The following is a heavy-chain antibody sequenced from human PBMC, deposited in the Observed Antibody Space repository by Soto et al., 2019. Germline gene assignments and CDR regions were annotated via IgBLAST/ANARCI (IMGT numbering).Heavy chain of an antibody. J-gene: IGHJ6*02. CDR1: GYTFTNYW. Sequence: PGESLKISCKGFGYTFTNYWIGWVRQMPGKGPEWMGIIYPGDSDTKYNPSFQGQVTISADKSITTTYLQWSSLKASDTAIYYCVASIFYYGMDVWGQGTTVTVSS. CDR3: VASIFYYGMDV. CDR2: IYPGDSDT. V-gene: IGHV5-51*01.